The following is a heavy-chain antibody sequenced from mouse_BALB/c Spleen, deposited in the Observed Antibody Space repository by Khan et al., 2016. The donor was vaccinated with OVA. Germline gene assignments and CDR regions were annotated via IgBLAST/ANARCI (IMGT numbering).Heavy chain of an antibody. CDR2: LSSGGSYT. J-gene: IGHJ3*01. Sequence: EVELVESGGDLVKPGGSLKLSCAASGFTFSTYGMSWVRQTPDKRLEWVATLSSGGSYTYYPDNVKGRFTISRDHAKNTLYLQMSSLKSEDTAMYYCARLAYYYDSEGFAYWGQGTLVTVSA. CDR3: ARLAYYYDSEGFAY. D-gene: IGHD1-1*01. V-gene: IGHV5-6*01. CDR1: GFTFSTYG.